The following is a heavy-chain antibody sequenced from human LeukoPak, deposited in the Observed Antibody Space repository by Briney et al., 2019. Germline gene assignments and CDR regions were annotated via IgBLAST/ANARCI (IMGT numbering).Heavy chain of an antibody. V-gene: IGHV4-59*01. CDR3: AREGKYFDI. CDR1: GGSISSYY. D-gene: IGHD3-9*01. J-gene: IGHJ4*02. Sequence: PSETLSLTRTVSGGSISSYYWSWIRQPPGKGLEWIGYIYYSGSTNYNPSLKSRVTISVDTSKNQFSLKLSSVTAADTAVYYCAREGKYFDIWGQGTLVTVSS. CDR2: IYYSGST.